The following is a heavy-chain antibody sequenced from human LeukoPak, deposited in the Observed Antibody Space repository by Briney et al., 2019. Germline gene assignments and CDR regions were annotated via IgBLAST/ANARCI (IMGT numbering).Heavy chain of an antibody. Sequence: GASVRVSCKASGYTFSSYGISWVRQAPGQGLEWMGWISVYNGNTNYEQKLQGRVTMTTDTSTSTAYMELRGLRSDDTAVYYCARDQAATNTQVRFCLDWGQGTLVTVSS. V-gene: IGHV1-18*01. CDR1: GYTFSSYG. D-gene: IGHD3-9*01. CDR3: ARDQAATNTQVRFCLD. J-gene: IGHJ4*02. CDR2: ISVYNGNT.